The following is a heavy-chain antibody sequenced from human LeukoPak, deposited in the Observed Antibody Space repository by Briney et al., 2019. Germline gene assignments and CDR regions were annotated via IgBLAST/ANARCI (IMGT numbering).Heavy chain of an antibody. Sequence: GGSLRLSCAASRFTFSSYGMHWVRQAPGKGLEWVAFIRYDGRNKYYADSVKGRFTISRDNSKNTLYLQMNSLRAEDTAVYYCAKDPMTTVTTVDSDWGQGTLVTVSS. D-gene: IGHD4-17*01. CDR3: AKDPMTTVTTVDSD. CDR1: RFTFSSYG. J-gene: IGHJ4*02. CDR2: IRYDGRNK. V-gene: IGHV3-30*02.